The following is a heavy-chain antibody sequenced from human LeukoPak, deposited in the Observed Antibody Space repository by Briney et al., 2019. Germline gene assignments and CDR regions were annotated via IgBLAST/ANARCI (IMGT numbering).Heavy chain of an antibody. CDR2: ISSSSSYI. CDR3: ARAAGIVDRSSWYVFDY. J-gene: IGHJ4*02. CDR1: GFTFSSYS. V-gene: IGHV3-21*01. D-gene: IGHD6-13*01. Sequence: PGGSLRLSCAASGFTFSSYSMNWVRQAPGKGLEWVSSISSSSSYIYYADSVKGRFTISRDNAKNSLYLQMNSLRAEDTAVYYCARAAGIVDRSSWYVFDYWGQGTLVTVSS.